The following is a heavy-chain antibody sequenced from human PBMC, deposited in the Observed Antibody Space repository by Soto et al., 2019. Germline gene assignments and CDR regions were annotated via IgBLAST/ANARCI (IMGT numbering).Heavy chain of an antibody. CDR2: ISGSGGST. CDR3: TIRGSVREDGY. V-gene: IGHV3-23*01. CDR1: GFTFSSYA. D-gene: IGHD3-10*01. Sequence: VQLLESGGGLVQTGGSLRLSCAASGFTFSSYAMRWVRQAPVKGLGWVSAISGSGGSTYYADSVKSRFTISRDNSKNTLYLQMTRLRVEDTAVYNITIRGSVREDGYWGQGTLLTVSS. J-gene: IGHJ4*02.